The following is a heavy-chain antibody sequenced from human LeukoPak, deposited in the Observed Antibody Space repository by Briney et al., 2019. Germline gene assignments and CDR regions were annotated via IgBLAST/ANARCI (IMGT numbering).Heavy chain of an antibody. J-gene: IGHJ4*02. V-gene: IGHV1-18*01. CDR2: ISPYNGNT. CDR3: ARDRGDSGWHGENDY. D-gene: IGHD6-19*01. CDR1: GYTLSRYG. Sequence: ASVKVSCKASGYTLSRYGISWVRQAPGQGLEWMGWISPYNGNTNYAQKFQGRVSMTTDTSTTTAYMELRSLRSDDTALYYCARDRGDSGWHGENDYWGQGTLVIVSS.